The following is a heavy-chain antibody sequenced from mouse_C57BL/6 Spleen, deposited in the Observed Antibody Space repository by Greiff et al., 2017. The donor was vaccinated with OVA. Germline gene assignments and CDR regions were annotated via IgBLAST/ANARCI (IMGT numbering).Heavy chain of an antibody. CDR3: ARAKSNYWYFDV. Sequence: EVKLMESGGGLVQPGESLKLSCESNEYEFPSHDMSWVRKTPEKRLELVAAFNSDGGSTYYPDTMERRFIISRDNTKKTLYLQMSSLRSEDTALYYCARAKSNYWYFDVWGTGTTVTVSS. V-gene: IGHV5-2*01. CDR1: EYEFPSHD. J-gene: IGHJ1*03. D-gene: IGHD2-5*01. CDR2: FNSDGGST.